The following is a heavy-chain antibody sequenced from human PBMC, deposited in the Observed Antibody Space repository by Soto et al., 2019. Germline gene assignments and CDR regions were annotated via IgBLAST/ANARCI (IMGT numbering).Heavy chain of an antibody. Sequence: QVQLVQSGAEVKKPGSSVKVSCKASGGTFSSYAISWVRQAPGQGLEWMGGIIPIFGTANYAQKFQGRVTSTADESTSTAYMELSSLRSEDTAVYYCANAGTPYYDFWSPPRYWGQGTLVTVSS. D-gene: IGHD3-3*01. CDR3: ANAGTPYYDFWSPPRY. CDR1: GGTFSSYA. CDR2: IIPIFGTA. V-gene: IGHV1-69*01. J-gene: IGHJ4*02.